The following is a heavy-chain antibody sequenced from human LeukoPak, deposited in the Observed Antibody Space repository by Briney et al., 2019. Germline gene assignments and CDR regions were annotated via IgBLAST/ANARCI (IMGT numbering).Heavy chain of an antibody. CDR2: ISGSGGST. V-gene: IGHV3-23*01. D-gene: IGHD2-2*01. CDR1: GFTFSSYA. CDR3: AKLPTWSSTRDAFDI. J-gene: IGHJ3*02. Sequence: GGSLRLSCAASGFTFSSYAMSWVRQAPGKGLEWVSAISGSGGSTYYADSVKGRFTISRDNSKNTLYLQMNSLRAEYTAVYYCAKLPTWSSTRDAFDIWGQGTMVTVSS.